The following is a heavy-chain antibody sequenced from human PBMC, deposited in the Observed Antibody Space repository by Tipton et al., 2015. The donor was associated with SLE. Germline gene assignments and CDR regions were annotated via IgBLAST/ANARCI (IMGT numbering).Heavy chain of an antibody. CDR1: GGSISGYY. CDR3: ARVGNYDLDY. V-gene: IGHV4-59*01. J-gene: IGHJ4*02. D-gene: IGHD3-3*01. Sequence: TLSLTCTVSGGSISGYYWSWIRQPPGKGLEWIGYISFTGSTNYDPSLKGRVTISVDTSKKQFSLKLSSVTAADTAVYYCARVGNYDLDYWGQGTLVTVSS. CDR2: ISFTGST.